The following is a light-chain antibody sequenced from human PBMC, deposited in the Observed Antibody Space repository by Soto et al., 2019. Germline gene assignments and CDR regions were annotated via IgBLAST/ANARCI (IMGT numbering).Light chain of an antibody. CDR3: QQRVNWPST. CDR1: QSVSNY. V-gene: IGKV3-11*01. J-gene: IGKJ4*01. Sequence: ETVLTQSPARLSLSPGERATLSCRAGQSVSNYLAWYQQKPGQPPRLLFFDAPNRVTGAPARFSAGGSGTDFTLIISNLEPEDVAVYYCQQRVNWPSTFGGGTKVEI. CDR2: DAP.